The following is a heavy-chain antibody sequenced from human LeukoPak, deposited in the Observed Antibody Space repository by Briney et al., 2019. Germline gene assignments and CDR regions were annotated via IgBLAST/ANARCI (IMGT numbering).Heavy chain of an antibody. J-gene: IGHJ3*02. CDR3: ARGDYGSGSYYNVHAFDI. D-gene: IGHD3-10*01. V-gene: IGHV4-4*07. Sequence: SETQSLTCTVSGGSISSYYWSWIRQPAGKGLEWIGRIYTSGSTNYNSSLKSQVTMSVDTSKNQFSLKLSSVTAADTAVYYCARGDYGSGSYYNVHAFDIWGQGTMVTVSS. CDR1: GGSISSYY. CDR2: IYTSGST.